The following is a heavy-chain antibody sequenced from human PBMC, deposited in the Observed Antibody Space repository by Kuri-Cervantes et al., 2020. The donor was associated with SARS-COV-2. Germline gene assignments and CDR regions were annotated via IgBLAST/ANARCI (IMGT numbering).Heavy chain of an antibody. V-gene: IGHV3-48*02. CDR1: GFSFSDYY. CDR2: ISSSSDTI. D-gene: IGHD3-3*01. J-gene: IGHJ4*02. Sequence: GGSLRLSCAGSGFSFSDYYMNWVRQAPGKGLEWISYISSSSDTIYYADSVKGRFTISRDNAKNSLFLQMNSLRDEDTAVYYCARDVSHRITRGGFFSSGLTYYLDSWGQGTRVTVSS. CDR3: ARDVSHRITRGGFFSSGLTYYLDS.